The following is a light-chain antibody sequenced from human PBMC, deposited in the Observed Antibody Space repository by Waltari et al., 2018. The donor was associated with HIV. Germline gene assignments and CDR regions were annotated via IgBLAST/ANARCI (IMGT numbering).Light chain of an antibody. J-gene: IGLJ3*02. CDR2: EDH. V-gene: IGLV6-57*03. CDR3: QSYDADNHWV. Sequence: FLLTQPHSVSESPGKTVTISCGRSSGAIDSNYVQWSQHRPGRAPTTVISEDHERPSGVADRFSSSIDISSNSAYLTISGLETEDEADYYCQSYDADNHWVFGGGTKLTVL. CDR1: SGAIDSNY.